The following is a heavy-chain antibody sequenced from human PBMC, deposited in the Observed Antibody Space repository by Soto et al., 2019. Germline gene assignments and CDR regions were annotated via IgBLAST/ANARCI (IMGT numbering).Heavy chain of an antibody. CDR3: ARLSAVPAVYFDY. D-gene: IGHD2-2*01. V-gene: IGHV4-59*08. Sequence: LSLTCTVSGGSISSYYWSWIRQPPGKGLEWIGYIYYSGSTNYNPSLKSRVTISVDTSKNQFSLKLSSVTAADTAVYYCARLSAVPAVYFDYWGQGTLVTVSS. J-gene: IGHJ4*02. CDR1: GGSISSYY. CDR2: IYYSGST.